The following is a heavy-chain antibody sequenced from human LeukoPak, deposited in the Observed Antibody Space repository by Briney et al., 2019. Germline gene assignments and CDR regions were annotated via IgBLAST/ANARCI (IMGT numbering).Heavy chain of an antibody. D-gene: IGHD2-15*01. Sequence: AASVKVSCKTSGYTLTGYYMHWVGQAPGQGLEWMGWIDPNSGGTNYAQKFQGRVTMTRDTSISTAYMELSRLRSDDTAVYYCARERTLTSCYDYWGQGTLVTVSS. V-gene: IGHV1-2*02. CDR3: ARERTLTSCYDY. J-gene: IGHJ4*02. CDR1: GYTLTGYY. CDR2: IDPNSGGT.